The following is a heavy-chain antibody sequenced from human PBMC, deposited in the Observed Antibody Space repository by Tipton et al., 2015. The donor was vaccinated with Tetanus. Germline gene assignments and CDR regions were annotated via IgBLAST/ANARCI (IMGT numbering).Heavy chain of an antibody. J-gene: IGHJ5*02. D-gene: IGHD3-10*01. CDR3: ARPLYGYWIDP. Sequence: TLSLTCTVSGGSITDKKYYWGWIRQPPGKGLEWIASIYFEGSTYYNPSLKNRVTIAVDTAQNLFSLSLTSVTAADTAVYYCARPLYGYWIDPWGQGALVTVSS. CDR1: GGSITDKKYY. CDR2: IYFEGST. V-gene: IGHV4-39*01.